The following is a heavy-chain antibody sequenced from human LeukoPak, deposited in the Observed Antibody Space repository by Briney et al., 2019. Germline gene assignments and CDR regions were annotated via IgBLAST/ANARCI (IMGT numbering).Heavy chain of an antibody. J-gene: IGHJ4*02. CDR1: GGSITEYY. CDR2: IFYTGYT. CDR3: ARVFRRDGYFDY. D-gene: IGHD5-24*01. Sequence: SETLSLTCTVSGGSITEYYWSWIRQPPGKGLEWIGYIFYTGYTDYNPSLKSRVTISVDASKNQFSLQLSSVTAADTAVYYCARVFRRDGYFDYWGQGTLVTVSS. V-gene: IGHV4-59*01.